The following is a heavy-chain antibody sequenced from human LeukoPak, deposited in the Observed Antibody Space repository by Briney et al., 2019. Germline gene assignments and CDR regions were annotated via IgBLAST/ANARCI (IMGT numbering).Heavy chain of an antibody. CDR2: IKGDEMTT. Sequence: ASVKVSCKASGYTFTTYWMHWVRQAPGKGLEWVSRIKGDEMTTNYADSVEGRFTISRDNAKNTVYLEINSLRAEDTAVYYCARGGLFAYYFDYWGQGTLVTVSS. D-gene: IGHD3-10*02. J-gene: IGHJ4*02. V-gene: IGHV3-74*01. CDR1: GYTFTTYW. CDR3: ARGGLFAYYFDY.